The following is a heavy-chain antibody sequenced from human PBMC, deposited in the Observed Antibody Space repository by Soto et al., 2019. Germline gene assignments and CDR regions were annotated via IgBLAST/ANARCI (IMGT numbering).Heavy chain of an antibody. CDR1: GGSISSYY. CDR3: ARHAEGYCSSTSCYNHLDY. J-gene: IGHJ4*02. Sequence: SETLSLTCTVSGGSISSYYWSWIRQPPGKGLEWIGYIYYSGSTNYNPSLKSRVTISVDTSKNQFSLKLSSVTAADTAVYYCARHAEGYCSSTSCYNHLDYWGQGTLVTVSS. V-gene: IGHV4-59*08. D-gene: IGHD2-2*02. CDR2: IYYSGST.